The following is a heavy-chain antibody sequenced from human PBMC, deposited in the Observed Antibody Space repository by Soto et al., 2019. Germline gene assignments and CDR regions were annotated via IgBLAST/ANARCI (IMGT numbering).Heavy chain of an antibody. Sequence: SETLSLTCTVSGGSIRSGGYYWSWVRQNPRRGLEWIGNIYYSGNTYYNPSLKSRLTISVDTSKNQFSLNLSSVTAADTAVYYCARDRLMATAGTARHYFGLDVWGQGTTVTISS. V-gene: IGHV4-31*03. CDR3: ARDRLMATAGTARHYFGLDV. CDR2: IYYSGNT. CDR1: GGSIRSGGYY. J-gene: IGHJ6*02. D-gene: IGHD5-18*01.